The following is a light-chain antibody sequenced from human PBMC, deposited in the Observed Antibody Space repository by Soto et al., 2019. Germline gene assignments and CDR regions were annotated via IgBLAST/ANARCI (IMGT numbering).Light chain of an antibody. V-gene: IGKV3-15*01. CDR2: GAS. Sequence: EIAMTQSPDTLSVSPGDRATLSCRASLGVRSDLAWYQQKAGQSPRLLIYGASTRAAETPARFSGSGSEKEFTLTLVSLQSEDFAVYYCQQYSKWPLTCGGGTKVDIK. CDR3: QQYSKWPLT. J-gene: IGKJ4*01. CDR1: LGVRSD.